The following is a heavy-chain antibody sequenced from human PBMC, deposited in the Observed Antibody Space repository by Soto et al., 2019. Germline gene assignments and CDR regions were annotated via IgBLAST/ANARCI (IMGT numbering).Heavy chain of an antibody. CDR3: ARDRGGRGYCINGVCFPYGWFDP. V-gene: IGHV4-31*03. CDR2: IYYSGST. CDR1: GGSISSGGYY. J-gene: IGHJ5*02. D-gene: IGHD2-8*01. Sequence: SETLSLTCTVSGGSISSGGYYWSWIRQHPGKGLEWIGYIYYSGSTYYNPSLKSRVTISVDTSKNQFSLKLSSVTAADTAVYYCARDRGGRGYCINGVCFPYGWFDPWGQGTLVTVSS.